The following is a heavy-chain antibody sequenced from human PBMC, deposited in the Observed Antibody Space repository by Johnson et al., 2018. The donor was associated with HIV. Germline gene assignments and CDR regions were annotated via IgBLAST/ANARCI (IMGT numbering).Heavy chain of an antibody. D-gene: IGHD1-26*01. CDR1: GFIFDDYG. J-gene: IGHJ3*01. CDR3: ARRDSGSLSFDL. V-gene: IGHV3-20*04. Sequence: VQLVESGGGVVRPGGSLRLSCAASGFIFDDYGLNWVRQGPGKGLEWVSGINWNGGNTGYADSVKGRCTISRDNDKSSVYMQMNNLRAEDTAFYYCARRDSGSLSFDLWGQGTMVTVSS. CDR2: INWNGGNT.